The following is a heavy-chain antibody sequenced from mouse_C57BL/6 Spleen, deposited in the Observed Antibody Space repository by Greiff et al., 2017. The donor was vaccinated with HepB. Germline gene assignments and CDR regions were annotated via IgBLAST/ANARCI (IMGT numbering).Heavy chain of an antibody. Sequence: VQLQQPGAELVKPGASVKLSCKASGYTFTSYWMQWVKQRPGQGLEWIGEIDPSDSYTNYNQKFKGKATLTVDTSSSTAYMQLSSLTSEDSAVYYCARGGFLGFDVWGTGTTVTVSS. CDR3: ARGGFLGFDV. CDR1: GYTFTSYW. J-gene: IGHJ1*03. V-gene: IGHV1-50*01. CDR2: IDPSDSYT. D-gene: IGHD1-1*02.